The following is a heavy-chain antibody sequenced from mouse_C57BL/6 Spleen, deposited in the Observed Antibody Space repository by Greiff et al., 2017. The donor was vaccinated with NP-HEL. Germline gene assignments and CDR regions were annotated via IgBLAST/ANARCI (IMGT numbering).Heavy chain of an antibody. CDR3: ARGGPTGSYAMDY. CDR1: GYAFSSYW. J-gene: IGHJ4*01. V-gene: IGHV1-80*01. D-gene: IGHD4-1*02. Sequence: QVQLQQSGAELVKPGASVKISCKASGYAFSSYWMNWVKQRPGKGLEWIGQIYPGDGDTNYNGKFKGKATLTADKSSSTAYMQLSSLTSEDSAVYFCARGGPTGSYAMDYWGQGTSVTVSS. CDR2: IYPGDGDT.